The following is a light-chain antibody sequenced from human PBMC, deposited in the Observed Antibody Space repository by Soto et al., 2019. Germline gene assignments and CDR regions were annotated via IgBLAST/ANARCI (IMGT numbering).Light chain of an antibody. CDR1: QDISNY. J-gene: IGKJ1*01. Sequence: DIQMTQSPSSLSASVGDRVTITCKASQDISNYLNWYQQKPWKAPKLLLYDASNLETGVPSRFSGSRSGTDFTFTISSLQPEDIATYYCQQYDNLPWTFGQGTKVEIK. CDR3: QQYDNLPWT. CDR2: DAS. V-gene: IGKV1-33*01.